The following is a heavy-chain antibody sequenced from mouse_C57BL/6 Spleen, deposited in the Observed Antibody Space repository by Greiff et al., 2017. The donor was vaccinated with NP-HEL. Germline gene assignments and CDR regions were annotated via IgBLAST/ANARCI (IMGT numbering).Heavy chain of an antibody. Sequence: QVQLQQSGAELVKPGASVKMSCKASGYTFTSYWITWVKQRPGQGLEWIGDIYPGSGSTNYNEKFKSKATLTVDTSSSTAYMQLSSLTSEDSAVYYCARGGYYYGSSYGFAYWGQGTLVTVSA. CDR3: ARGGYYYGSSYGFAY. J-gene: IGHJ3*01. CDR2: IYPGSGST. D-gene: IGHD1-1*01. CDR1: GYTFTSYW. V-gene: IGHV1-55*01.